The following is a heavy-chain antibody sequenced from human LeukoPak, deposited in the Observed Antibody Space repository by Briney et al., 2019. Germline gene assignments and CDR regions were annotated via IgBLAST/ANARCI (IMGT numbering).Heavy chain of an antibody. Sequence: PSETLSLTCTVSGGSISSYYWSWIRQPPGKGLGWIGYIYYSGSTNYNPSLKSRVTISVDTSKNQFSLKLSSVTAADTAVYYCARTRVGATPYFDYWGQGTLVTVSS. V-gene: IGHV4-59*08. D-gene: IGHD1-26*01. CDR2: IYYSGST. J-gene: IGHJ4*02. CDR1: GGSISSYY. CDR3: ARTRVGATPYFDY.